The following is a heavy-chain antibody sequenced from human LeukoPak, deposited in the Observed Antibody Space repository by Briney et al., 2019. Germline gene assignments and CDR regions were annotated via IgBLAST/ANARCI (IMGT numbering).Heavy chain of an antibody. CDR1: GVSISSDSYY. CDR3: ARSLGENCSSTSCYLNWFDS. D-gene: IGHD2-2*01. Sequence: SQTLSLTCTVSGVSISSDSYYWSWIRQHPGKGLEWIGYIYYSGSAYYNPSLNSRVTISVDSSKNQFSLRLTSVTAADTAVYYCARSLGENCSSTSCYLNWFDSWGQGTLVTVSS. V-gene: IGHV4-31*03. CDR2: IYYSGSA. J-gene: IGHJ5*01.